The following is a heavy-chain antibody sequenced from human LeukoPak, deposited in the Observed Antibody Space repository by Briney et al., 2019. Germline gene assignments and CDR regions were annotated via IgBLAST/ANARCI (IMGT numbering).Heavy chain of an antibody. V-gene: IGHV1-2*02. Sequence: ASVKVSCKASGYTFTDYYMHWVRQAPGPGFEWMGWINPNDGDTNYAQKFQGRVTMTRDTSISTAHMEVSRLRSDDTAVYYCARANFLYCSSSTCLFDYWGQGTLVTVSS. J-gene: IGHJ4*02. CDR1: GYTFTDYY. D-gene: IGHD2-2*01. CDR3: ARANFLYCSSSTCLFDY. CDR2: INPNDGDT.